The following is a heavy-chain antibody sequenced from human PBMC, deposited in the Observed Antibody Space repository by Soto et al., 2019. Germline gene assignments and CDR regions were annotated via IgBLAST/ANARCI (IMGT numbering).Heavy chain of an antibody. Sequence: SGPTLVNPTETLTLTCTFSGFSLSNARMGVSWIRQPPGKALEWLAHIFSNDEKSYSTSLKSRLTISKDTSKSQVVLTMTNMDPVDTATYYCARILGSSGKYNWFDPWGQGTLVTVSS. J-gene: IGHJ5*02. V-gene: IGHV2-26*01. CDR1: GFSLSNARMG. D-gene: IGHD3-10*01. CDR2: IFSNDEK. CDR3: ARILGSSGKYNWFDP.